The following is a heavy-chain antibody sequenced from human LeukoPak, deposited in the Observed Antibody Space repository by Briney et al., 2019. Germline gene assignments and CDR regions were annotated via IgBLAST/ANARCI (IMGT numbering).Heavy chain of an antibody. J-gene: IGHJ4*02. V-gene: IGHV3-7*01. CDR3: ARLKGYDFWSGYYGDY. CDR1: GFTFSDYW. Sequence: GGSLRLSCAASGFTFSDYWMSWVRQAPGKGLEWVANIKHDGSEKYYVDSVKGRFTIFRDNAKNSLYLQMNSLRAEDTAVYYCARLKGYDFWSGYYGDYWGQGNLVTVSS. D-gene: IGHD3-3*01. CDR2: IKHDGSEK.